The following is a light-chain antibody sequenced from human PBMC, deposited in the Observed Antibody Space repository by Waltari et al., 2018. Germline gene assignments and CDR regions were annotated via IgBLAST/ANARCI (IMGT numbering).Light chain of an antibody. V-gene: IGLV2-8*01. J-gene: IGLJ1*01. Sequence: QSALTQPPSASGSPGQSVTISCTGTSGGVGGYNYVSWYQPPPGTAPNVLVYEASQRPAGVPGRFSGSKSGNTASLTVSGLQGEDEADYYCVSYAAGSNYVFGTGTKVTVL. CDR3: VSYAAGSNYV. CDR2: EAS. CDR1: SGGVGGYNY.